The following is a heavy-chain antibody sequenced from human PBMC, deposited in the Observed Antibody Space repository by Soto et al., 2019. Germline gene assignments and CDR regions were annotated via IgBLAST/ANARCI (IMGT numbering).Heavy chain of an antibody. D-gene: IGHD1-26*01. V-gene: IGHV3-30-3*01. Sequence: QVQLVESGGGVVQPGRSLRLSCAASGFSFSNYALHWVRQAPGKGLGWVAAISYDASNKYSADSVKGRFTISRDNSKNTLYLQMNSLRADDTAVYYCARDRGSESYYYYGMDVWGQGTTVTVSS. CDR3: ARDRGSESYYYYGMDV. J-gene: IGHJ6*02. CDR2: ISYDASNK. CDR1: GFSFSNYA.